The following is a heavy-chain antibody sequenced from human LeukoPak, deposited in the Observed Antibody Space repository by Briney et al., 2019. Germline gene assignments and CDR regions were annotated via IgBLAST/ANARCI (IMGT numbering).Heavy chain of an antibody. D-gene: IGHD2-21*01. CDR3: ARDHNRRKVLVYAFDI. Sequence: GGSLRLSCAASGFTFSSYSMNWVRQAPGQGLEWVSSISSSSSYIYYADSVKGRFTISRDNTKNSLYLQMNSLRAEDTAVYYCARDHNRRKVLVYAFDIWGQGTMVTVSS. J-gene: IGHJ3*02. CDR2: ISSSSSYI. V-gene: IGHV3-21*01. CDR1: GFTFSSYS.